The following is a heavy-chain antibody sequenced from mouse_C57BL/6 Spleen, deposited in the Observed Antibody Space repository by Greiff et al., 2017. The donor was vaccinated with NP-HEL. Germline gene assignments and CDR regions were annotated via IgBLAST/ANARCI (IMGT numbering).Heavy chain of an antibody. CDR2: IYPGDGDT. Sequence: VQLQQSGAELVKPGASVKISCKASGYAFSSYWMNWVKQRPGKGLEWIGQIYPGDGDTNYNGKFKGKATLTADKSSSTAYMQLSSLTSEDSAVYFCARSASNLEYYYAMDYWGQGTSVTVSS. J-gene: IGHJ4*01. CDR3: ARSASNLEYYYAMDY. D-gene: IGHD2-5*01. V-gene: IGHV1-80*01. CDR1: GYAFSSYW.